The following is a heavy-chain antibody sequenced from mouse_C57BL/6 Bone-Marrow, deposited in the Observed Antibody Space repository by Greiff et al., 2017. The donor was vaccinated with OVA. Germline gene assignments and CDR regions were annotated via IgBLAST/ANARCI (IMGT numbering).Heavy chain of an antibody. V-gene: IGHV5-4*01. CDR2: ISDGGSYT. Sequence: EVKLMESGGGLVKPGGSLKLSCAASGFTFSSYAMSWVRQTPEKRLEWVATISDGGSYTYYPDNVKGRFTISRDNAKNNLYLQMSHLKSEDTAMYYCARDTVDYRGQGTTLTVSS. CDR3: ARDTVDY. CDR1: GFTFSSYA. J-gene: IGHJ2*01.